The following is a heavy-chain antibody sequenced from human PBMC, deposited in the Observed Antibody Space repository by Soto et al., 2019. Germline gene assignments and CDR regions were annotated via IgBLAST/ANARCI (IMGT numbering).Heavy chain of an antibody. D-gene: IGHD1-20*01. CDR1: GCTFSSYA. J-gene: IGHJ3*02. CDR3: ARASSNNQVDAFDI. V-gene: IGHV1-69*13. CDR2: IIPIFGTA. Sequence: ASVKVSCKASGCTFSSYAISWVRQAPGQGLEWMGGIIPIFGTANYAQKFQGRVTITADESTSTAYMELSSLRSEDTAVYYCARASSNNQVDAFDIWGQGTMVTVSS.